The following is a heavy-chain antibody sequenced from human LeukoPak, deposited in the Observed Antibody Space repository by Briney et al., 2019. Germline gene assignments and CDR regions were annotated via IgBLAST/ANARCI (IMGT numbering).Heavy chain of an antibody. D-gene: IGHD6-19*01. Sequence: GGSLRLSCAASRFTFSSYSMNWVRQAPGKGLEWVSYISSSSSTIYYADSVKGRFTISRDNAKNSLYLQMNSLRAEDTAVYYCAREKVAGPYATWGQGTLVTVSS. V-gene: IGHV3-48*01. CDR2: ISSSSSTI. CDR1: RFTFSSYS. J-gene: IGHJ5*02. CDR3: AREKVAGPYAT.